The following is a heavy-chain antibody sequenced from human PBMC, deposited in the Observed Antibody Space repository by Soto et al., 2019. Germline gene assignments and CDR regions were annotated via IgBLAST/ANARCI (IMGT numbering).Heavy chain of an antibody. CDR3: ARDQERITMIGRFDY. D-gene: IGHD3-22*01. CDR1: GGTFSSYA. J-gene: IGHJ4*02. V-gene: IGHV1-69*13. CDR2: IIPIFGTA. Sequence: SVKVSCKASGGTFSSYAISWVRQAPGQGLEWMGGIIPIFGTANYAQKFQGRVTITADESTSTAYMELSSLRSEDTAVYYCARDQERITMIGRFDYWGQGTLVTVSS.